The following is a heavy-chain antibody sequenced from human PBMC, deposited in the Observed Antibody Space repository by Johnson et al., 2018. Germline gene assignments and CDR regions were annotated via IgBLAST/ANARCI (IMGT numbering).Heavy chain of an antibody. CDR1: GFTFRDRY. V-gene: IGHV3-72*01. J-gene: IGHJ3*02. CDR3: TRGGEVPAFDI. Sequence: VQLQESGGGLVQPGGSLRLSCAASGFTFRDRYIDWVRQAPGKGLEWLGRTTTKSDNCITEYAVSVKGRFTIARDKSKNSVYLQMNSLTTDGTAVYYSTRGGEVPAFDIWGQGTVVTVSS. D-gene: IGHD3-16*01. CDR2: TTTKSDNCIT.